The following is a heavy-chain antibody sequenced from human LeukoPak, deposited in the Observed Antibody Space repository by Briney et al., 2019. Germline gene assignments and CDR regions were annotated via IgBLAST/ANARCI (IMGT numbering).Heavy chain of an antibody. Sequence: PGGSLRLSCAASGFTVSSNYMSWVRQAPGKGLEWVSVIYSGGSTYYADSVKGRFTISRDNSKNTLYLQMNSLRAEDTAVYYCARDRGLHDYGMDVWGQGPTVTVSS. CDR3: ARDRGLHDYGMDV. CDR2: IYSGGST. J-gene: IGHJ6*02. D-gene: IGHD3-10*01. CDR1: GFTVSSNY. V-gene: IGHV3-66*01.